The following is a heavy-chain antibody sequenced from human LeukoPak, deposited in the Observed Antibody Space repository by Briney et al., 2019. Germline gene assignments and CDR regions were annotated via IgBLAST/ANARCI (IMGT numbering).Heavy chain of an antibody. V-gene: IGHV3-15*01. CDR2: IKSKTDGGTT. Sequence: GGSLRLSCAASGFTFSNAWMSWVRQAPGKGLEWVGRIKSKTDGGTTDYAAPVKGRFTIPRDDSKNTLYLQMNSLKTEDTAVYYCTTTYYYDSSGYYYFGVAFDIWGQGTMVTVSS. CDR1: GFTFSNAW. CDR3: TTTYYYDSSGYYYFGVAFDI. D-gene: IGHD3-22*01. J-gene: IGHJ3*02.